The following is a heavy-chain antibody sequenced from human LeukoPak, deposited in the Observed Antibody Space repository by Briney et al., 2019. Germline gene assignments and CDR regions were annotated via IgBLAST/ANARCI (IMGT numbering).Heavy chain of an antibody. CDR2: ISWNSGSI. CDR1: GFTFDDYA. J-gene: IGHJ4*02. CDR3: ARSEYDFWSGYPRRYFDY. Sequence: GGSLRLSCAASGFTFDDYAMHWVRQAPGKGLEWVSGISWNSGSIGYADSVKGRFTISRDNAKNSLYLQMNSLRAEDTALYYCARSEYDFWSGYPRRYFDYWGQGTLVTVSS. V-gene: IGHV3-9*01. D-gene: IGHD3-3*01.